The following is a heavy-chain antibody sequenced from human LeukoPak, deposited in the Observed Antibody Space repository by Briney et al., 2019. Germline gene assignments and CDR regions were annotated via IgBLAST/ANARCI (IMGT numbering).Heavy chain of an antibody. CDR1: GFTFSTYA. D-gene: IGHD3-3*01. V-gene: IGHV3-21*01. CDR2: IVGSGADT. CDR3: ARDFRFLDDY. Sequence: GGSLRLSCAASGFTFSTYAMNWVRHTPGKGLEWVSSIVGSGADTYYADSVKGRFTISRDNAKNSLYLQMNSLRAEDTAVYYCARDFRFLDDYWGQGTLVTVSS. J-gene: IGHJ4*02.